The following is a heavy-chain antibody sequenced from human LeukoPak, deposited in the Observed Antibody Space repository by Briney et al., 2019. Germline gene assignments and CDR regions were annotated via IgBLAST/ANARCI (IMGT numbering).Heavy chain of an antibody. J-gene: IGHJ3*02. V-gene: IGHV4-34*01. CDR3: AREGQDVDIVATISRRLGAFDI. Sequence: PSETLSLTCAVYGGSFSGYYWTWIRQPPEKELEWIGEINHSGSTNYNPSLNSRVTISVDTSKNQFSLKLSSVTAADTAVYYCAREGQDVDIVATISRRLGAFDIWGQGTMVTVSS. CDR1: GGSFSGYY. CDR2: INHSGST. D-gene: IGHD5-12*01.